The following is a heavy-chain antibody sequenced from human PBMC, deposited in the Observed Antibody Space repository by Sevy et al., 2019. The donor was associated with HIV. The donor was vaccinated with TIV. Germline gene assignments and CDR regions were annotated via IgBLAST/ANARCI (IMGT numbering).Heavy chain of an antibody. CDR2: IKSKTDGGTT. V-gene: IGHV3-15*01. Sequence: GGSLRLSCAASGFTFSNAWMSWVRQAPGKGLEWVGRIKSKTDGGTTDYAAPVKGRFTISRDDSKITLYLQMTSLKTEDTAVYYCTTTYPGYYYDSSGYYLFDYWGQGTLVTVSS. D-gene: IGHD3-22*01. CDR1: GFTFSNAW. CDR3: TTTYPGYYYDSSGYYLFDY. J-gene: IGHJ4*02.